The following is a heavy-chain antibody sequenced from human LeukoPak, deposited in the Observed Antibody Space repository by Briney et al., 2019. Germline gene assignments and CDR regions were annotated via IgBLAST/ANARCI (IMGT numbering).Heavy chain of an antibody. J-gene: IGHJ4*02. CDR3: ARALVAGLYFDY. Sequence: SETLSLTCTVSGRSISSYYWSWIRHPPGNGLEWIGYIYYSGSTNYNPSLKSRVTISVDTSKNQFSLKLSSVTAADTAVYCCARALVAGLYFDYWGQGTLVTVSS. CDR1: GRSISSYY. CDR2: IYYSGST. D-gene: IGHD6-19*01. V-gene: IGHV4-59*01.